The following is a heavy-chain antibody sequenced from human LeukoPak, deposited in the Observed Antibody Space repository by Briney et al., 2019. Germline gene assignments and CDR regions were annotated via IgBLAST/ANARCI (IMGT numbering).Heavy chain of an antibody. Sequence: GGSLRLSCAASGFTFSSYAMSWVRQAPGKGLEWVSAISGSGGSTSYADSVKGRFTISRDNSKNTLYLQMNSLRAEDTAVYYCAKAKDGATVTTSLDYWGQGTLVTVSS. CDR2: ISGSGGST. J-gene: IGHJ4*02. CDR1: GFTFSSYA. V-gene: IGHV3-23*01. D-gene: IGHD4-17*01. CDR3: AKAKDGATVTTSLDY.